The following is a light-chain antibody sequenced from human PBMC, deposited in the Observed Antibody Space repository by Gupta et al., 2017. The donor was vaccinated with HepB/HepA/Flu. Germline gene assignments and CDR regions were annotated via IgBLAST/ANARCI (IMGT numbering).Light chain of an antibody. J-gene: IGKJ1*01. Sequence: QLHQSPSSLSASVGERVTITCRASQSISSYLNWYQQKPGKAPKLLIYAASSLQSGVPSRFSGRGSGTDFTLTISSMKTEDVATYYCQQSSSNPHTFGQGTSMEIK. CDR1: QSISSY. CDR2: AAS. V-gene: IGKV1-39*01. CDR3: QQSSSNPHT.